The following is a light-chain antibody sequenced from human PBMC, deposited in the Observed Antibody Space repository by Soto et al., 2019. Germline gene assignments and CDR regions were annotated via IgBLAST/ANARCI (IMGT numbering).Light chain of an antibody. CDR2: DTS. Sequence: EIVMTQSPASLSVTPGERVTLSCRASQSVNRQVLWYQHRPGQAPRLLIYDTSARAACIPARFSGSGSATEFTLTISSLQSEDFALYYGQHTLKCPPPFGSGTRVEI. CDR3: QHTLKCPPP. CDR1: QSVNRQ. V-gene: IGKV3-15*01. J-gene: IGKJ1*01.